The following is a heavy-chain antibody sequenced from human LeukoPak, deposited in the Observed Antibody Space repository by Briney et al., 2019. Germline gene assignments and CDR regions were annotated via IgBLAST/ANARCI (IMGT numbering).Heavy chain of an antibody. CDR2: ISGSGGTT. V-gene: IGHV3-23*01. CDR3: AKEGYIVATISYFDY. CDR1: GFTFTSYA. Sequence: PGGSLRLSCAASGFTFTSYAMSWVRQAPGKGLEWVSGISGSGGTTYYADSVKGRFTISRDNSKNTLYLQMNSLRAEDTAVYYCAKEGYIVATISYFDYWGQGTLVTVSS. J-gene: IGHJ4*02. D-gene: IGHD5-12*01.